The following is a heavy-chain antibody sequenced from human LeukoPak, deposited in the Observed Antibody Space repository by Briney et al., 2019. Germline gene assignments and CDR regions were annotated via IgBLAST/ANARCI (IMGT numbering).Heavy chain of an antibody. Sequence: GGSLRLSCAASGFTFSSYGMHWVRQAPGKGLEWVAVISYDGSNKYYADSVKGRFTISRDNSKNTLYLQMNSLRAEDTAVYYCAKDSTVTPFDYWGQGTLVTVSS. D-gene: IGHD4-23*01. CDR1: GFTFSSYG. V-gene: IGHV3-30*18. CDR3: AKDSTVTPFDY. CDR2: ISYDGSNK. J-gene: IGHJ4*02.